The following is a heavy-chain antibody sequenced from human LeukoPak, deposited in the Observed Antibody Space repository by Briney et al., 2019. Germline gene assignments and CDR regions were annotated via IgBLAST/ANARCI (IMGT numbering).Heavy chain of an antibody. CDR1: GFTFSSHG. J-gene: IGHJ3*02. CDR3: AKAIGGGITMVQGIFDI. Sequence: PGGSLRLSCAASGFTFSSHGMLWARQAPGKGLEWVAVIWYDGSKQYYTDSAKGRFTISRDNSKNTLYLQMNSLRAEDTAVYYCAKAIGGGITMVQGIFDIWGQGTMVTVSS. D-gene: IGHD3-10*01. V-gene: IGHV3-33*06. CDR2: IWYDGSKQ.